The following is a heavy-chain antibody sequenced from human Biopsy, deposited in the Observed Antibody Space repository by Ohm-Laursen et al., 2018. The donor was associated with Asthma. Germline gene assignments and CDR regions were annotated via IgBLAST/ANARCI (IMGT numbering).Heavy chain of an antibody. CDR2: INPNSGGT. J-gene: IGHJ5*02. CDR1: GYTFIGYH. V-gene: IGHV1-2*06. Sequence: VSSVSVSCKTSGYTFIGYHIHWLRQAPGQGLEWMGRINPNSGGTNYAQKFQGRVTMTSDTSISTAYMELSRLRSDDTALYYCARGQKSPGDRWFDPWGQGTLVTVSS. CDR3: ARGQKSPGDRWFDP. D-gene: IGHD7-27*01.